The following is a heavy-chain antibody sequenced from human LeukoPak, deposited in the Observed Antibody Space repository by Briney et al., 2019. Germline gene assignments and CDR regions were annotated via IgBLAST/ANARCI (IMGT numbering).Heavy chain of an antibody. V-gene: IGHV4-59*01. D-gene: IGHD6-13*01. CDR3: ARTYGSIGLGYFDL. CDR1: GGSISSYY. J-gene: IGHJ2*01. CDR2: IYYSGST. Sequence: PSETLSLTCTVSGGSISSYYWSWIRQPPGKGLEWIGYIYYSGSTNYSPSLKSRLTISVDTSKNQFSLKLSSVTAADTAVYYCARTYGSIGLGYFDLWGRGTLVTVSS.